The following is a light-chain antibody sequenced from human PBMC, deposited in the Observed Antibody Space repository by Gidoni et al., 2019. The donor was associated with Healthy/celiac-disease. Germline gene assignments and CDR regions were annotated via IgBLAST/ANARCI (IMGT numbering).Light chain of an antibody. CDR1: QSVSSN. J-gene: IGKJ5*01. CDR3: QQYNNWPPAIT. V-gene: IGKV3-15*01. CDR2: GAS. Sequence: EIVMTKSPATLSVSPGERATLSCRASQSVSSNLAWYQQKPGQAPRLLIYGASTRATGIPARFSGSGSGTEFTLTISSLQSEDFAVYYCQQYNNWPPAITFXQXTRLEIK.